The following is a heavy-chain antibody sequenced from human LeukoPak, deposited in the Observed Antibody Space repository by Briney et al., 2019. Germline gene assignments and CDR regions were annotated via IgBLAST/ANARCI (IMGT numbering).Heavy chain of an antibody. CDR1: GGSISSGGYY. Sequence: PSETLSLTCTVSGGSISSGGYYWSWIRQPPGKGLEWIGYIYYSGSTNYNPSLKSRVTISVDTSKNQFSLKLSSVTAADTAVYYCARTTWSGSPYYFDYWGQGTLVTVSS. J-gene: IGHJ4*02. CDR3: ARTTWSGSPYYFDY. D-gene: IGHD3-3*01. V-gene: IGHV4-61*08. CDR2: IYYSGST.